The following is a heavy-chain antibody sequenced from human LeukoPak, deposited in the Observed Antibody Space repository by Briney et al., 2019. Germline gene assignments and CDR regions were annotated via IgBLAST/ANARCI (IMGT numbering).Heavy chain of an antibody. Sequence: GGSLRLSCAASGFTFDDYAMHWVRQAPGKGLEWVSGISWNSGSIGYADSVKGRFTISRDNAKNSLYLQMNSLRAEDMALYYCAKGYCSSTSCHLGYWGQGTLSPSPQ. V-gene: IGHV3-9*03. D-gene: IGHD2-2*01. CDR1: GFTFDDYA. CDR2: ISWNSGSI. J-gene: IGHJ4*02. CDR3: AKGYCSSTSCHLGY.